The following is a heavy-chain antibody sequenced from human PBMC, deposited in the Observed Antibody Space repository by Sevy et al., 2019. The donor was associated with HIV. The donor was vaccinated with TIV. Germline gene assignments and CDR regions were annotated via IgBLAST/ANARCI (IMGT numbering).Heavy chain of an antibody. D-gene: IGHD4-17*01. CDR3: ARDYGDSTYPIFDY. V-gene: IGHV1-18*01. CDR2: ISAYNGNT. CDR1: GYTFTSYG. Sequence: ASVKVSCKASGYTFTSYGISWVRQAPGQGLEWMGWISAYNGNTNYAQKLQGRVTMTSDTSTSTAYMELRSLRSDDTAVYYCARDYGDSTYPIFDYWGQGTLVTVSS. J-gene: IGHJ4*02.